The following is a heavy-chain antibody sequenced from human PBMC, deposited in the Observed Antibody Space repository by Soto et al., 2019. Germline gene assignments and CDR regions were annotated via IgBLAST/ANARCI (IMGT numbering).Heavy chain of an antibody. J-gene: IGHJ6*02. Sequence: QVQLVESGGGVVQPGRSLRLSCEASGFTFSSYGMHWVRQAPGKGLEWVAVISYDGSNKYYADSVKGRFTISRDNSENTLYLQMNSLRAEDTAVYYCAKDVVVGATTGLGDYYYYYGMDVWGQGTTVTVSS. CDR3: AKDVVVGATTGLGDYYYYYGMDV. V-gene: IGHV3-30*18. CDR1: GFTFSSYG. CDR2: ISYDGSNK. D-gene: IGHD1-26*01.